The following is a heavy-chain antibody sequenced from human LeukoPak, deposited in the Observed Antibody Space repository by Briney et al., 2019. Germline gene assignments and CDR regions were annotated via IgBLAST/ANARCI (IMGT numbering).Heavy chain of an antibody. V-gene: IGHV3-23*01. Sequence: PGGSLRLSCAASGFTFNYYAMSWVRQAPGKGLEWVSGISDNEGRAYYTDSVKGRFTISRYNTKNTVYLQMHNLRADDTAVYFCARHDSFIPYWGQGTLVTVSS. CDR1: GFTFNYYA. D-gene: IGHD3-22*01. CDR3: ARHDSFIPY. CDR2: ISDNEGRA. J-gene: IGHJ4*02.